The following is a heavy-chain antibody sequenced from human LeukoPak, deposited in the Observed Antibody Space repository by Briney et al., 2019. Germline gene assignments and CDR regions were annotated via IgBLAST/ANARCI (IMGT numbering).Heavy chain of an antibody. J-gene: IGHJ4*02. Sequence: SETLSLTCTVSGVSINNGGYYWSWIRQHPGKGLEWIGYIYYSGSSYYNPSLRSRVTISVDTSKNQFSLKLSSVTAADTAVYYCARQNGDPFDYWGQGTLVTVSS. V-gene: IGHV4-30-4*01. CDR2: IYYSGSS. CDR3: ARQNGDPFDY. D-gene: IGHD4-17*01. CDR1: GVSINNGGYY.